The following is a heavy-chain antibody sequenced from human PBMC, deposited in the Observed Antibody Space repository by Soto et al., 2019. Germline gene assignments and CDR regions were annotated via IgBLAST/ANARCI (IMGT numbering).Heavy chain of an antibody. V-gene: IGHV3-21*01. CDR2: ISSSSFSI. Sequence: GGSLRLSCAASGFTFSSYSMNWVRQAPGKGLEWVSSISSSSFSINYADSVKGRFSISRDNAQNSLHLQMNNLRAEDTAVYYCARNESSNIYGMDVWGQGTTVTVSS. CDR3: ARNESSNIYGMDV. CDR1: GFTFSSYS. J-gene: IGHJ6*02. D-gene: IGHD6-6*01.